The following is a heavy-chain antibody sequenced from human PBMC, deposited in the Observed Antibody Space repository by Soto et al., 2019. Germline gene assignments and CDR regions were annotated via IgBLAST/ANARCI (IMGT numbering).Heavy chain of an antibody. CDR3: ARHGVSGKAGLSYFYYGVDV. CDR2: VFPGDSAT. D-gene: IGHD1-26*01. CDR1: GYNFIDYW. V-gene: IGHV5-51*01. J-gene: IGHJ6*02. Sequence: GESLKISCKGSGYNFIDYWIGWVRQMPGKGLEWIGIVFPGDSATTYSPSFQGQVTISADKSISTAYLQWTSLRASDTAIYYCARHGVSGKAGLSYFYYGVDVWGPGTTVTVSS.